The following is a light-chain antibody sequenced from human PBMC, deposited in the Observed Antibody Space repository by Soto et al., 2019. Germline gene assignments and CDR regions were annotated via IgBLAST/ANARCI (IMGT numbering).Light chain of an antibody. CDR1: QSISSW. CDR3: QQYNSYSST. V-gene: IGKV1-5*03. CDR2: KAS. Sequence: DIQMTQSPSTLSVSVGDRVTITCRASQSISSWLAWYQQKPGKAPKLLIYKASSLESGVPSRFSGSGSGTEFTLTISSLQPDDFATYYCQQYNSYSSTFGQGTKVDI. J-gene: IGKJ1*01.